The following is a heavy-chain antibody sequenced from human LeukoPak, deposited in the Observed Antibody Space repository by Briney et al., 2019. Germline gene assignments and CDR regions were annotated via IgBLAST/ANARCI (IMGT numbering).Heavy chain of an antibody. D-gene: IGHD3-3*01. CDR1: GFTFSSYA. CDR2: ISGSGGST. V-gene: IGHV3-23*01. Sequence: GGSLRLSCAASGFTFSSYALSWVRQAPGKGLAWVSAISGSGGSTYYADSVKGRFTISRDNAKNSLYLQMDSLRAEDTALYYCAKDTGRPTDAITMEDNAFDIWGQGTMVTVSS. CDR3: AKDTGRPTDAITMEDNAFDI. J-gene: IGHJ3*02.